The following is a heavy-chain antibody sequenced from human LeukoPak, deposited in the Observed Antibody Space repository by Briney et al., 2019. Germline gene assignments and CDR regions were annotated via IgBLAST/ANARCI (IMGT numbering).Heavy chain of an antibody. D-gene: IGHD5-18*01. V-gene: IGHV1-18*01. Sequence: ASVKVSCKASGYTFTSYGISWVRQAPGQGLEWMGWISAYNGNTNYAQKLQGRVTMTTDTSTSTAYMELRSLRSDDTAVYFCARGERYSHTTKFDYWGQGTLVTVSS. CDR3: ARGERYSHTTKFDY. J-gene: IGHJ4*02. CDR1: GYTFTSYG. CDR2: ISAYNGNT.